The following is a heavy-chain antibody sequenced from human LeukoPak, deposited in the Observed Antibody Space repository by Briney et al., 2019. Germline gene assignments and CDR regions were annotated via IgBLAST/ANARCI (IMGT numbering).Heavy chain of an antibody. CDR2: IYSGGST. CDR1: GFTVSSNY. J-gene: IGHJ4*02. CDR3: ARDSMFPYVTHVY. V-gene: IGHV3-53*01. D-gene: IGHD3-10*02. Sequence: PGGSLRLSCAASGFTVSSNYMSWVRQAPGKGLEWVSVIYSGGSTYYADSVKGRFTISRDNSKNTLYLQMNSLRAEDTAVYYCARDSMFPYVTHVYWGQGTLVTVSS.